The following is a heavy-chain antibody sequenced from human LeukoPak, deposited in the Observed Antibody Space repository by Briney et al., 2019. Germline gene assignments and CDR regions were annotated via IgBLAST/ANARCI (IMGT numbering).Heavy chain of an antibody. CDR1: GGSISISNHY. CDR2: ISYSGT. J-gene: IGHJ4*02. CDR3: ARRTSNPVGAIDY. V-gene: IGHV4-39*01. D-gene: IGHD1-26*01. Sequence: SETLSLTCTVSGGSISISNHYWGWIRQPPGRGLEWIGSISYSGTYYNPSLKSRLTISVDTSKNHFSLNLRSVTAADTAVYYCARRTSNPVGAIDYWGQGTLVTASS.